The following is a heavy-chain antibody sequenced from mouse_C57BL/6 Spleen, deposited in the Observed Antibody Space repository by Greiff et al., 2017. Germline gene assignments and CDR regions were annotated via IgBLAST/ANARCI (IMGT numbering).Heavy chain of an antibody. J-gene: IGHJ2*01. CDR3: ARERYGYDY. CDR2: INPNNGGT. CDR1: GYTFTDYN. Sequence: EVKLMESGPELVKPGASVKIPCKASGYTFTDYNMDWVKQSHGKSLEWIGDINPNNGGTIYNQKFKGKATLTVDKSSSTAYMELRSLTSEDTAVYYCARERYGYDYWGQGTTLTVSS. V-gene: IGHV1-18*01. D-gene: IGHD2-2*01.